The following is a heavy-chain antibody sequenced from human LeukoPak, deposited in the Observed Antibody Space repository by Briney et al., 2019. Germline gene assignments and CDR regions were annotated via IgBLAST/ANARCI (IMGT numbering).Heavy chain of an antibody. J-gene: IGHJ4*02. CDR3: ARDSDTSFPSAVDY. CDR2: ISGSGGST. Sequence: GGTLRLSCAASGFTFSSYGMSWVRQAPGKGLEWVSAISGSGGSTYYAHSVKGRFIISRDNSKNSLYLQMNSLRAEDTAVYYCARDSDTSFPSAVDYWGQGTLVTVSS. CDR1: GFTFSSYG. D-gene: IGHD2/OR15-2a*01. V-gene: IGHV3-23*01.